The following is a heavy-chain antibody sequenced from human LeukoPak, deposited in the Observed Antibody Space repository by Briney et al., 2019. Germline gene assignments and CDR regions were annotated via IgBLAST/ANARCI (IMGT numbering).Heavy chain of an antibody. CDR3: ARGTLYRGWSYYLDF. D-gene: IGHD6-19*01. J-gene: IGHJ4*02. V-gene: IGHV4-38-2*02. CDR1: GYSISSGYY. Sequence: SETLSLTCTVSGYSISSGYYWGWIRQPPGKALEWIGSVYYSGITSYNPSLKSRVTISVDMSKNHFSLRLRSVTAADTAMYYCARGTLYRGWSYYLDFWGQGSQVTVSS. CDR2: VYYSGIT.